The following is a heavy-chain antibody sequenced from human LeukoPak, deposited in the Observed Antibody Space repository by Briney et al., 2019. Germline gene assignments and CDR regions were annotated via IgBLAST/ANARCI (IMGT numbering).Heavy chain of an antibody. CDR3: ARGWTIAVAGQGAFDI. D-gene: IGHD6-19*01. J-gene: IGHJ3*02. Sequence: PGRSLRLSCAASGFTFGSYAMHWVRQAPGKGLEWVAVISYDGSNKYYADSVKGRFTISRDNSKNTLYLQMNSLRAEDTAVYYCARGWTIAVAGQGAFDIWGQGTMVTVSS. CDR1: GFTFGSYA. CDR2: ISYDGSNK. V-gene: IGHV3-30*04.